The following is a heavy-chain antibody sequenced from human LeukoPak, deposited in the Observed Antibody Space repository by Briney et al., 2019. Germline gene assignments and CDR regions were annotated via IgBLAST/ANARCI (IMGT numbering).Heavy chain of an antibody. CDR1: GYSFTSYW. CDR3: ARGGTMVRGVISPLGY. Sequence: GESLKISCKGSGYSFTSYWIGWVRQMPGKGLEWMGIIYPGDSDTRYSPSFQGQVTISADKSISTAYLQWSSLKASDTAMYYCARGGTMVRGVISPLGYWGQGTLVTVSS. V-gene: IGHV5-51*01. CDR2: IYPGDSDT. D-gene: IGHD3-10*01. J-gene: IGHJ4*02.